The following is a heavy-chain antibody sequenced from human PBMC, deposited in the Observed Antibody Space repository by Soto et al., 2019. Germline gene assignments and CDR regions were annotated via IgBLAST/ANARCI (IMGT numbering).Heavy chain of an antibody. J-gene: IGHJ4*02. CDR1: GVTVSGYI. CDR3: AREGRSRNFDY. V-gene: IGHV3-21*01. CDR2: ISSSSSYI. Sequence: GALRLSCAASGVTVSGYIMNWVRQAPGKGLEWVSSISSSSSYIYYAESVKGRFTISRDNAKNSLYLQMNSLRAEDTAVYYCAREGRSRNFDYWGQGTLVTVSS. D-gene: IGHD3-10*01.